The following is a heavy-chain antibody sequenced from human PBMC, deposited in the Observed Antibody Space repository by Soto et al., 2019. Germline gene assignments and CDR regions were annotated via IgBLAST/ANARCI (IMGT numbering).Heavy chain of an antibody. CDR1: GYTFSTFA. CDR2: VNGGDGNT. V-gene: IGHV1-3*01. CDR3: SKSTALYALDI. J-gene: IGHJ3*02. D-gene: IGHD2-21*02. Sequence: QVRLVQSGAEVKKPGASVKISCKASGYTFSTFAIHWVRQAPGQRPEWMGWVNGGDGNTRFSQAFQGSVTLTRDAPATTAYIELSIPRSEDTAVYYCSKSTALYALDIWGQGTMFSFSS.